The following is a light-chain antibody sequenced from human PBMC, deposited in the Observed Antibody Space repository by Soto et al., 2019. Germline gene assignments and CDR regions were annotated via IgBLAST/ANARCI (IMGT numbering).Light chain of an antibody. V-gene: IGKV3-20*01. CDR3: HLYGSLPLT. CDR1: QSVSSY. CDR2: GGS. J-gene: IGKJ4*01. Sequence: EIVLKKSPATLSLSPGERATLSCRVSQSVSSYLAWYQQKPGQAPGLLIYGGSSRATGIPDRFSGGGSGTDFSLTISRLETEDFSVYYCHLYGSLPLTFCGGTKVDI.